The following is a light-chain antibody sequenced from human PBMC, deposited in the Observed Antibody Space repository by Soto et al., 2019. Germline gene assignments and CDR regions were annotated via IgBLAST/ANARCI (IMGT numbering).Light chain of an antibody. J-gene: IGKJ3*01. Sequence: EIVLTQSPATLSLSRGERATLSCRASQSISSDLAWYQQKLGQAPRLLIYDASNRATGIPAWFSGSGSGTDFTLTISSLEPEDFAVYYCQQRTNWPPIFTFGPGTKVDIK. CDR2: DAS. CDR3: QQRTNWPPIFT. CDR1: QSISSD. V-gene: IGKV3-11*01.